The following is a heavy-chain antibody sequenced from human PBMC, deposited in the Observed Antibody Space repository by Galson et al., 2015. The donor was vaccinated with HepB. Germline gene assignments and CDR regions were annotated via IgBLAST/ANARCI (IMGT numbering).Heavy chain of an antibody. CDR2: ISSSSSTI. V-gene: IGHV3-48*02. CDR1: GFTFSSYS. Sequence: SLRLSCAASGFTFSSYSMNWVRQAPGKGLEWVSYISSSSSTIYYADSVKGRFTISRDNAKNSLYLQMNSLRDEDTAVYYCARSSGGAVGFYYGMDVWGQGTTVTVSS. J-gene: IGHJ6*02. CDR3: ARSSGGAVGFYYGMDV. D-gene: IGHD3-10*01.